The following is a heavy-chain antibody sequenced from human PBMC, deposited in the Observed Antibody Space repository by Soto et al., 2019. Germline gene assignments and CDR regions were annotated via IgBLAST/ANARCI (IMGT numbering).Heavy chain of an antibody. D-gene: IGHD1-26*01. CDR3: AQGVELDV. CDR2: IGDSGAST. CDR1: GFSFSSFA. V-gene: IGHV3-23*01. Sequence: EVLLLESGGGLVQPGGSLRLSCEASGFSFSSFAMNWVRQAPGKGLEWVSAIGDSGASTYYADSVKGRFTISRDNSRNTLYLQLNSRRAEDTAVYYCAQGVELDVWGNGTTVTVSS. J-gene: IGHJ6*04.